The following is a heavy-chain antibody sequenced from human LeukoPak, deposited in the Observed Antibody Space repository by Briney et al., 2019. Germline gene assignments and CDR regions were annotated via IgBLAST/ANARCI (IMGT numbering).Heavy chain of an antibody. J-gene: IGHJ4*02. CDR1: GFIVSSSY. Sequence: GGSLRLSCAASGFIVSSSYVSWVRQAPGKGLEWVSVIYAAGTTYYADSVKGRFTISRDNSKNTLYLQMNSLRAEDTAVYYCAKGSIAEPVYYFDYWGQGTLVTVSS. CDR3: AKGSIAEPVYYFDY. V-gene: IGHV3-53*01. D-gene: IGHD2-15*01. CDR2: IYAAGTT.